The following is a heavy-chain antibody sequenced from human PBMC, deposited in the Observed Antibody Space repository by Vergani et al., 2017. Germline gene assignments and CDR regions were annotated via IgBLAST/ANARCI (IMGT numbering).Heavy chain of an antibody. D-gene: IGHD1-14*01. CDR2: ISSSSSTI. CDR1: GFTFSSYS. CDR3: ARGQPGYQALSSNWFDH. Sequence: EVQLVESGGGLVQPGGSLRLSCVTSGFTFSSYSMKWVRQAPGKGLEWVSYISSSSSTIYYADSVRGRFTISRDSGENPMYLQMNSQRVEDTAVYYCARGQPGYQALSSNWFDHWGQGTLVTVSS. V-gene: IGHV3-48*01. J-gene: IGHJ5*02.